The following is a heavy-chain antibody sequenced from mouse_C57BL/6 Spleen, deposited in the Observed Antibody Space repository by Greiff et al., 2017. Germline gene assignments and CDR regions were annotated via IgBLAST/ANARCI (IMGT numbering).Heavy chain of an antibody. CDR3: ASYDYAMDY. Sequence: EVQLQQSGPELVKPGASVKISCKASGYSFTGYYMNWVKQSPEKSLEWIGEINPSTGGTTYNQKFKAKATLTVDKSSSTAYMQLKSLTSEDSAVYYCASYDYAMDYWGQGTSVTVSS. CDR2: INPSTGGT. V-gene: IGHV1-42*01. CDR1: GYSFTGYY. J-gene: IGHJ4*01. D-gene: IGHD1-1*01.